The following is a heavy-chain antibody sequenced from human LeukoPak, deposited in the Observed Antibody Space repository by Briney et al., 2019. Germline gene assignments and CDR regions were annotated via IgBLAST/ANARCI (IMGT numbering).Heavy chain of an antibody. V-gene: IGHV4-34*01. CDR1: GGSFSGYY. D-gene: IGHD4-11*01. CDR2: INHSGST. J-gene: IGHJ6*03. Sequence: KPSETLSLTCAVYGGSFSGYYWNWIRQPPGKGLEWIGEINHSGSTNYNPSLKSRVTISVDTSKNQFSLKLSSVTAADTAVYYCARVHYSNPYSYYYYMDVWGKGTTVTVSS. CDR3: ARVHYSNPYSYYYYMDV.